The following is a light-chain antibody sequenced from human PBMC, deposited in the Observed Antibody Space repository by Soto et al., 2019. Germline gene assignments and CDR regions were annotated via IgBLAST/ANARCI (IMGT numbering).Light chain of an antibody. CDR1: QSVRSNY. CDR2: AAS. J-gene: IGKJ5*01. Sequence: EIVLTQSPGTLSLSPGERGTLSCRASQSVRSNYLAWYQQIPGQAPRLLIYAASTRATGIPDRFSGSGSGTDFTLTISRLEPEDFAVYYCQQYSSSLITFGQGTRLEIK. CDR3: QQYSSSLIT. V-gene: IGKV3-20*01.